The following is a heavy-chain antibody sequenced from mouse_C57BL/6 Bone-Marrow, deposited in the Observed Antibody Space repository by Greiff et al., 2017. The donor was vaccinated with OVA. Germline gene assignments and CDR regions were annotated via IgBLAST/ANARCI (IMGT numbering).Heavy chain of an antibody. CDR1: GYTFTSYW. J-gene: IGHJ2*01. CDR2: IYPSDSET. Sequence: QVQLQQPGAELVRPGSSVKLSCKASGYTFTSYWMDWVKQRPGQGLEWIGNIYPSDSETHYNQKFKDKATLTVDKSSSTAYMQLSSLTSEDSAVYDCARRGKMVYFDYWGQGTTLTVSS. D-gene: IGHD1-1*02. V-gene: IGHV1-61*01. CDR3: ARRGKMVYFDY.